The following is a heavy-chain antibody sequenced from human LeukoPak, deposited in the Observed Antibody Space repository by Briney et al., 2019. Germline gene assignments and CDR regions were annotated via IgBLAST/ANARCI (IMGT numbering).Heavy chain of an antibody. J-gene: IGHJ3*02. D-gene: IGHD3-10*02. Sequence: SETLSLTCTVSGGSISSYYWSWIRQPPGKGLEWIGYIYYSVSTNYNPSLKSRVTISVDTSKNQFSLKLSSVTAADTAVYYCARRITMFSAFDIWGQGTMVTVSS. CDR3: ARRITMFSAFDI. CDR2: IYYSVST. CDR1: GGSISSYY. V-gene: IGHV4-59*08.